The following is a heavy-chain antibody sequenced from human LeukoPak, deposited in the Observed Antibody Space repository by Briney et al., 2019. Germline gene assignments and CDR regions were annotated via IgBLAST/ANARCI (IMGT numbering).Heavy chain of an antibody. CDR1: GFTLSSYE. V-gene: IGHV3-48*03. J-gene: IGHJ4*02. D-gene: IGHD2-15*01. CDR3: ARYGSVVAATFQSY. Sequence: GGSPRLSCAASGFTLSSYEMNWVRQAPGKGLEWVSYISSSGSTIYYADSVKGRFTISRDNAKNSLYLQMNSLRAEDTAVYYCARYGSVVAATFQSYWGQGTLVTVSS. CDR2: ISSSGSTI.